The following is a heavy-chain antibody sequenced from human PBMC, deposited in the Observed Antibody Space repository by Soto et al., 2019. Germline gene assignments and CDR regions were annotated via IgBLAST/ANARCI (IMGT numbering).Heavy chain of an antibody. J-gene: IGHJ4*02. CDR3: EGLVRGDTANS. CDR1: GGTFSSYA. V-gene: IGHV1-69*13. Sequence: ASVKVSCKASGGTFSSYAISWVRQAPGQGLEWMGGIIPIFGTANYAQKFQGRVKITADESTSTAYMELSSLRSEDTAVYYCEGLVRGDTANSWGQGTMVTVSS. CDR2: IIPIFGTA. D-gene: IGHD3-10*01.